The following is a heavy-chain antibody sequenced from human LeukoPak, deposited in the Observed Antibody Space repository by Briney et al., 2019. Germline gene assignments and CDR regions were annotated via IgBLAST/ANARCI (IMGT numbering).Heavy chain of an antibody. J-gene: IGHJ6*03. Sequence: GGSLRLSCAASGFTFSSYSMNWVRQAPGKGLEWVSYISSSSTIYYADSVKGRFTISRDNAKNSLYLQMNSLRDEDTAVYYCAIEGYNWNDSRFYYYYYMDVWGKGTTVTVSS. CDR1: GFTFSSYS. CDR3: AIEGYNWNDSRFYYYYYMDV. V-gene: IGHV3-48*02. CDR2: ISSSSTI. D-gene: IGHD1-20*01.